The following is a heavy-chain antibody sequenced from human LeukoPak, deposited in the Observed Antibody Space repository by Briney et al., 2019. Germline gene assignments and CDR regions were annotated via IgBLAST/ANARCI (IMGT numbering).Heavy chain of an antibody. Sequence: SETLSLTYTVSGGSVSSGSYYWSWIRQPPGKGLEWIGYIYYNGITNYKSSLKSRVTISIDTSKNQFSLKLSSVTAADTAVYYCARGSCSGGSCYHGLDYWGQGTLVTVSS. J-gene: IGHJ4*02. CDR2: IYYNGIT. D-gene: IGHD2-15*01. CDR1: GGSVSSGSYY. V-gene: IGHV4-61*01. CDR3: ARGSCSGGSCYHGLDY.